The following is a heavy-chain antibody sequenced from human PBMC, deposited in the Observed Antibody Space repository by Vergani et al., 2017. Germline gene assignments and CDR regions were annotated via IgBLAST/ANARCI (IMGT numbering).Heavy chain of an antibody. CDR1: GESFSAYY. CDR2: INHTGST. CDR3: ARGVIARTHNYYYGMDV. V-gene: IGHV4-34*01. D-gene: IGHD3-16*02. J-gene: IGHJ6*02. Sequence: QVQLQQWGAGLLKPSETLSLTCAVYGESFSAYYWSWIRQPPGKGLEWIGEINHTGSTNYNPSLKSRVTISVDTSKNQLSLKLSSVTAADTAVYYCARGVIARTHNYYYGMDVWGQGTTVTVSS.